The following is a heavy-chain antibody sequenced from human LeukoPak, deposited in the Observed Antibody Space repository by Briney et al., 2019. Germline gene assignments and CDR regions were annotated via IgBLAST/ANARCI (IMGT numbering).Heavy chain of an antibody. V-gene: IGHV4-30-2*01. D-gene: IGHD3-3*01. CDR3: ARGPYYDFWSGYFNWFDP. CDR2: IYHSGST. Sequence: SETLSLTCAVSGGSISSGGYSWSWIRQPPGTGLEWIGYIYHSGSTYYNPSLKSRVTISVDRSKNQFSLKLSSVTAADTAVYYCARGPYYDFWSGYFNWFDPWGQGTLVTVSS. CDR1: GGSISSGGYS. J-gene: IGHJ5*02.